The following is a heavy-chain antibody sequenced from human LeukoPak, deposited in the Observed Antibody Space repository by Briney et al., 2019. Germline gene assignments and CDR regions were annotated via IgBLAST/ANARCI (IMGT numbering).Heavy chain of an antibody. CDR2: ISYDGSNK. D-gene: IGHD3-16*01. Sequence: GGSLRFSCAASGFTFSSYGMHWVRQAPGKGLEWVAVISYDGSNKYYADSVKGRFTISRDNSKNTLYLQMNSLRAEDTAVYYCAKDWAGGDPKYYWGQGTLVTVSS. CDR3: AKDWAGGDPKYY. J-gene: IGHJ4*02. CDR1: GFTFSSYG. V-gene: IGHV3-30*18.